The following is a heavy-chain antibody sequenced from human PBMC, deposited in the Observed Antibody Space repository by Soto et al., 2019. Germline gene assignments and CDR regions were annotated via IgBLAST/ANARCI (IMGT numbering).Heavy chain of an antibody. CDR2: LHHSGST. CDR3: ARGGYSYYYDSSGYWGY. J-gene: IGHJ4*02. D-gene: IGHD3-22*01. Sequence: PSETLSLTCAVYGGSFSGYYWSWIRQPPGQGLERIGELHHSGSTNYTPSVKRRGTMSVDTSKNQFCLKLSSVTTADTAVYYCARGGYSYYYDSSGYWGYWRQGCLVPV. V-gene: IGHV4-34*01. CDR1: GGSFSGYY.